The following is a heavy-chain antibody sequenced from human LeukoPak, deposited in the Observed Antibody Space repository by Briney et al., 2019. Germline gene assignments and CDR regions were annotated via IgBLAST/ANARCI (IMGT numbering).Heavy chain of an antibody. J-gene: IGHJ6*02. CDR1: GYTFSSYS. CDR2: ISSSSSYI. D-gene: IGHD3-9*01. CDR3: ARRYFDWLEYYYYGMDV. V-gene: IGHV3-21*01. Sequence: GGSLRLSCAASGYTFSSYSMNWVRQAPGKGLEWVSSISSSSSYIYYADSVKGRFTISRDNAKNSLYLQMNSLRAEDTAVYYCARRYFDWLEYYYYGMDVWGQGTTVTVSS.